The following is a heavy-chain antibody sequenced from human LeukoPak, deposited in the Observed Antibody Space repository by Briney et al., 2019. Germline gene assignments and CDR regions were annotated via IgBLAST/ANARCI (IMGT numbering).Heavy chain of an antibody. CDR1: GGSVTSSNLY. CDR2: INYSGIT. Sequence: PSDSLYVTCTLSGGSVTSSNLYWAWIRQPPGKGLECIGTINYSGITYYNSPLKSRVTISVDTSKNQFSLKLNSVTAADTAVYFCAKSGPAAGRPDAFDIWGQGTMVTVSS. J-gene: IGHJ3*02. V-gene: IGHV4-39*07. CDR3: AKSGPAAGRPDAFDI. D-gene: IGHD2-2*01.